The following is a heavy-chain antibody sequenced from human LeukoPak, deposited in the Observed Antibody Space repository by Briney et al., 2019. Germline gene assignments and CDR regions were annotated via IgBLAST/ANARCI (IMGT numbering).Heavy chain of an antibody. V-gene: IGHV1-2*02. J-gene: IGHJ5*02. D-gene: IGHD6-19*01. Sequence: GASVKVSCKASGYTFTDYYMHWVRQAPGQGLEWMGWINPNSGGTNYAQKFQGRVTMTRDTSISTAYMELSRLRFDDTAVFFCARGPGKWLVQFGYFDPWGQGTLVTVSS. CDR1: GYTFTDYY. CDR2: INPNSGGT. CDR3: ARGPGKWLVQFGYFDP.